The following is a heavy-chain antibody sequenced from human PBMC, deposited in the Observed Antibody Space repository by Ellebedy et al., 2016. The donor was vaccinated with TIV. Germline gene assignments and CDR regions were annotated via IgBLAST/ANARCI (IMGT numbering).Heavy chain of an antibody. V-gene: IGHV4-30-2*06. J-gene: IGHJ4*02. Sequence: LRLSXDVSGGSMSSGGYSWNWIRQSPGKGPEWIGYIYHSGSTFYNPSLKSRVTMSVDRSKKQFSLDLKSVTAADTAVYYCARENLIGALDYWGQGALVTVSS. CDR2: IYHSGST. CDR3: ARENLIGALDY. D-gene: IGHD7-27*01. CDR1: GGSMSSGGYS.